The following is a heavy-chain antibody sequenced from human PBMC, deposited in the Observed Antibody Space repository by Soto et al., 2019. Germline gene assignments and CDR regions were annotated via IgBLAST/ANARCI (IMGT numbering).Heavy chain of an antibody. J-gene: IGHJ4*02. CDR2: INHSGST. V-gene: IGHV4-34*01. D-gene: IGHD6-25*01. CDR1: GGSFSGYY. Sequence: QVQLQQWGAGLLKPSETLSLTCAVYGGSFSGYYWNWIRQPPGKGLEWIGEINHSGSTNYNPSLKSRVTISVDTSKHQFSLKLSSVTAADTAVYYCARVGTPRPFDYWGQGTLVTVSS. CDR3: ARVGTPRPFDY.